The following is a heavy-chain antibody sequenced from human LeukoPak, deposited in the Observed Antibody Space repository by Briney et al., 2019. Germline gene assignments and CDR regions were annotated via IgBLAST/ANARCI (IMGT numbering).Heavy chain of an antibody. V-gene: IGHV1-69*05. CDR1: GGTFSSYA. Sequence: ASVKVSCKASGGTFSSYAISWVRQAPGQGLEWMGGIIPIFGTANYAQKFQGRVTITTDESTSTAYMELSSLRSEDTAVYYCARDELPVDCSSTSCYTGYFEYWGQGTLVTVSS. J-gene: IGHJ4*02. CDR3: ARDELPVDCSSTSCYTGYFEY. CDR2: IIPIFGTA. D-gene: IGHD2-2*02.